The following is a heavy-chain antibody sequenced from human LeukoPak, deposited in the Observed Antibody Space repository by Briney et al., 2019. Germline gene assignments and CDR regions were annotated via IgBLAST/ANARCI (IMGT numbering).Heavy chain of an antibody. D-gene: IGHD6-19*01. CDR1: GGSITNYY. V-gene: IGHV4-59*01. CDR3: ARDPSSGWYWYFDY. Sequence: SETLSLTCTVSGGSITNYYWSWIRQPPGKGLEWMAYIYYSGSTNYNPAHKSRVTIPVATSKNQFSLKLSSVTAADTAVYYCARDPSSGWYWYFDYWGQGTLVTVSS. J-gene: IGHJ4*02. CDR2: IYYSGST.